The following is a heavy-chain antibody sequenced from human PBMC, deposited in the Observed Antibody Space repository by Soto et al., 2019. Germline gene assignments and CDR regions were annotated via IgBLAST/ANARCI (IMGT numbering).Heavy chain of an antibody. J-gene: IGHJ6*02. CDR2: MYNTGST. D-gene: IGHD2-21*02. V-gene: IGHV4-59*01. CDR3: ARDLWGYCGTDCYPLDV. CDR1: GVAITSGH. Sequence: SETLSLTCTFCGVAITSGHWSWILQPPGKGLEWIGYMYNTGSTVYNPSLKSRVTISVDTSKNQFSLKLNSVTAADTAVYYCARDLWGYCGTDCYPLDVWGQGTTVT.